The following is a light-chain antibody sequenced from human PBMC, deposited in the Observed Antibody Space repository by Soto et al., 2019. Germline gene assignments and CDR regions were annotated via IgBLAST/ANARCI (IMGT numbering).Light chain of an antibody. CDR3: MQALQTPYT. CDR2: LGY. Sequence: DIVMTQSPLSLHVTPGEPASISCRSSQSLLHSNGYNYLDWYLQKPGQSPQLLIYLGYNRAYGVPDRFSGSGSGTDFTLKISRVEAEDVGVYYCMQALQTPYTFGQGTKLEIK. J-gene: IGKJ2*01. V-gene: IGKV2-28*01. CDR1: QSLLHSNGYNY.